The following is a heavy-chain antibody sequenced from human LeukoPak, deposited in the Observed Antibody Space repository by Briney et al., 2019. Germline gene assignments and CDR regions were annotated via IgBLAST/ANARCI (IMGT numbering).Heavy chain of an antibody. D-gene: IGHD3-3*01. CDR2: ITHSGDT. V-gene: IGHV4-34*01. Sequence: PSETLSLTCAVYGGSFSGDFWDWIRQPTGRGLEWLGRITHSGDTNYNPSLKSRVTISADPSKNQFSLKLSSVTAADTAVYYCARADFWSGNQGFDYWGQGTLVTVSS. J-gene: IGHJ4*02. CDR3: ARADFWSGNQGFDY. CDR1: GGSFSGDF.